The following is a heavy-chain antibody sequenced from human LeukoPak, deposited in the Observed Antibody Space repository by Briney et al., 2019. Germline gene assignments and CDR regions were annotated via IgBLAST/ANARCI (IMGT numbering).Heavy chain of an antibody. Sequence: SETLSLTCTVSGYFIGSGYYWGWIRQPPGKGLEWIGTIRHSGTTYYNPSLKSRVTISVDTSKNQFSLKLSSVTAADTAVYYCARVRDIVLMVYASHFDYWGQGTLVTVSS. CDR3: ARVRDIVLMVYASHFDY. J-gene: IGHJ4*02. CDR2: IRHSGTT. CDR1: GYFIGSGYY. V-gene: IGHV4-38-2*02. D-gene: IGHD2-8*01.